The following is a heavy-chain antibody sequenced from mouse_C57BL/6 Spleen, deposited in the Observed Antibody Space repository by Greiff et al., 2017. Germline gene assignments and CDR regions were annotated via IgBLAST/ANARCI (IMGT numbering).Heavy chain of an antibody. CDR3: TRDRGYDEFAY. CDR2: ISSGGDYI. V-gene: IGHV5-9-1*02. D-gene: IGHD2-2*01. Sequence: EVKLVESGEGLVKPGGSLKLSCAASGFTFSSYAMSWVRQTPEKRLEWVAYISSGGDYIYYADTVKGRFTISRVNARNTLYLQMSSLKSEDTAMYYCTRDRGYDEFAYWGQGTLVTVSA. CDR1: GFTFSSYA. J-gene: IGHJ3*01.